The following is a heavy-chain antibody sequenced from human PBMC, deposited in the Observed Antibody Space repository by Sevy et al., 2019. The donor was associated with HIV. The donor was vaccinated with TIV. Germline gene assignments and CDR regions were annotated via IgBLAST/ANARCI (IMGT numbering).Heavy chain of an antibody. V-gene: IGHV3-21*01. CDR3: AREEEDYVWGTSRDLTFFDY. Sequence: GGSLRLSCAVSGFTFSSYTMNGVRQAPGKGLEWVSSISSSSSYIYYADSVKGRFTISRDNAKNSLYLQMNSLRAEDTAVYYCAREEEDYVWGTSRDLTFFDYWGQGTLVTVSS. J-gene: IGHJ4*02. D-gene: IGHD3-16*02. CDR1: GFTFSSYT. CDR2: ISSSSSYI.